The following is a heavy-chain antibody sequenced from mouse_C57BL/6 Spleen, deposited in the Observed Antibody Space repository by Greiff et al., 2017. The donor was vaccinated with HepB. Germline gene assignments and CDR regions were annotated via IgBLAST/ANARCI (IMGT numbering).Heavy chain of an antibody. V-gene: IGHV1-39*01. CDR2: INPNYGTT. CDR1: GYSFTDYN. D-gene: IGHD2-4*01. J-gene: IGHJ3*01. CDR3: ARSPYYDYDGFAY. Sequence: EVKLMESGPELVKPGASVKISCKASGYSFTDYNMNWVKQSNGKSLEWIGVINPNYGTTSYNQKFKGKATLTVDQSSSTAYMQLNSLTSEDSAVYYCARSPYYDYDGFAYWGQGTLVTVSA.